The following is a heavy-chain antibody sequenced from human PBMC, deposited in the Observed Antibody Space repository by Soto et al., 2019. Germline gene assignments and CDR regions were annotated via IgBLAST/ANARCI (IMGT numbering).Heavy chain of an antibody. J-gene: IGHJ4*02. V-gene: IGHV3-30*18. CDR1: GFTFKTYG. CDR2: ISYDGTKK. D-gene: IGHD5-12*01. CDR3: AKGYIGYDFETAVDY. Sequence: QVQLVESGGGVVQPGRSLRLSCAASGFTFKTYGIHWVRQAPGKGLEWVAVISYDGTKKYYVDSVKGRFTLSRDNSKNTVYLQMNSLRAEDTAVYFCAKGYIGYDFETAVDYWGQGVLVSVSS.